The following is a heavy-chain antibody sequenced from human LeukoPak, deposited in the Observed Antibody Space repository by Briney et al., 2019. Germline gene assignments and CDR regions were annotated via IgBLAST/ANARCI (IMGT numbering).Heavy chain of an antibody. J-gene: IGHJ4*02. V-gene: IGHV4-59*01. CDR1: GGPMSPYY. CDR3: VREGSGIRFVDY. Sequence: SETLSLTCSVSGGPMSPYYWSWIRQPPGKGLEWIGYIFYNGNTKYNPTLRSRVTISLDTSKNQFSLKLSSVTAADTALYYCVREGSGIRFVDYWGPGTLATVSS. D-gene: IGHD3-10*01. CDR2: IFYNGNT.